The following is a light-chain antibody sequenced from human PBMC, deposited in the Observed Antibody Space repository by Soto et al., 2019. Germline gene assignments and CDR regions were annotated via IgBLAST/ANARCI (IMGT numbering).Light chain of an antibody. CDR2: DVS. J-gene: IGLJ2*01. CDR3: SSYASGSTRVV. Sequence: QSALTQPASVSGSPGQSITISCTGTGSDVGGYNYVSWYQQHPGKAPKVMIYDVSKRPSGISNRFSGSKSGNTASLTISGLQIEDEADYYCSSYASGSTRVVFGGGTKLTLL. V-gene: IGLV2-14*03. CDR1: GSDVGGYNY.